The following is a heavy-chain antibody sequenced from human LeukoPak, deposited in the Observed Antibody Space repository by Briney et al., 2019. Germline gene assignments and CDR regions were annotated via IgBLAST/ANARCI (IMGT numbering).Heavy chain of an antibody. CDR1: GFTVSSNY. Sequence: GGSLRLSCAASGFTVSSNYMSWVRQAPGKGLEWVSVIYSGGSTYYADSVKGRFTISRDNAKNSLYLQMNSLRDEDTAVYYCARDPPTSSLDFDYWGQGTLVTVSS. J-gene: IGHJ4*02. CDR2: IYSGGST. V-gene: IGHV3-66*01. CDR3: ARDPPTSSLDFDY.